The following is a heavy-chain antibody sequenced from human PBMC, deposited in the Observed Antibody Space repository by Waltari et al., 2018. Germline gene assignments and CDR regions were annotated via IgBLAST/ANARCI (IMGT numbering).Heavy chain of an antibody. Sequence: EVQLVESGGGLVQPGGSLRLSCAASGFTFSSYEMNWVRQAPGTGLGWVSYISSSGSTIYYADSVKGRFTISRDNAKNSLYLQMNSLRAEDTAVYYCARVPDGADAFDIWGQGTMVTVSS. CDR1: GFTFSSYE. CDR2: ISSSGSTI. D-gene: IGHD3-10*01. V-gene: IGHV3-48*03. J-gene: IGHJ3*02. CDR3: ARVPDGADAFDI.